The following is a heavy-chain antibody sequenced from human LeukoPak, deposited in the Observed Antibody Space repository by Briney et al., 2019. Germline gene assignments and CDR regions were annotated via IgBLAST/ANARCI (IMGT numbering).Heavy chain of an antibody. CDR2: IYYSGST. CDR1: GGSISSSSYY. Sequence: SETLSLTCTVSGGSISSSSYYWGWIRQPPGKGLEWIGSIYYSGSTYYNPSLKSRVTISVDTSKNQFSLKLSSVTAADTAVYYCARLRVLRYFDTRAYYFDYWGQGTLVTVSS. J-gene: IGHJ4*02. V-gene: IGHV4-39*01. D-gene: IGHD3-9*01. CDR3: ARLRVLRYFDTRAYYFDY.